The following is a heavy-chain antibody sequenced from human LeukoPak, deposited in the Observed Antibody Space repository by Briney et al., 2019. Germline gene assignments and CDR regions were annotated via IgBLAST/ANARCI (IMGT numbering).Heavy chain of an antibody. V-gene: IGHV3-74*01. CDR2: ISNVGGRV. Sequence: GGSLRLSCAASGFTFGSYWMHWVRQVPGKGLVWVARISNVGGRVYHVDSVKGRFTISRDNAKKTLYLQMNSLRVEDTAVYYCARVYESGFCSHENCNWYAMDVWGHGTPVTVSS. CDR3: ARVYESGFCSHENCNWYAMDV. J-gene: IGHJ6*02. D-gene: IGHD2-15*01. CDR1: GFTFGSYW.